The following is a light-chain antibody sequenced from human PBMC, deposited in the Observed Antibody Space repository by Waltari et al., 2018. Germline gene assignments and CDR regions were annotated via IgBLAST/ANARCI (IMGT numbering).Light chain of an antibody. CDR2: GAS. J-gene: IGKJ4*01. Sequence: EIVMTQSPATLSVSPGERATLSCRASQSVSSNLAWYQHTPGQAPSLLIYGASTRATGIPARFSGSWSGTEFSLTISSVQSEDFAVYYCQQYHNWPPLTFGGGTKVEIK. CDR1: QSVSSN. CDR3: QQYHNWPPLT. V-gene: IGKV3-15*01.